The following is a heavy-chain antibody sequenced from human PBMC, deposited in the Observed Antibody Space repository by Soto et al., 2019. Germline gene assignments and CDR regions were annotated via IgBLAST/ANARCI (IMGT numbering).Heavy chain of an antibody. CDR3: ARPSCGGDCYSPVY. CDR1: GFIFSNYN. D-gene: IGHD2-21*02. Sequence: PGGSLRLSCAASGFIFSNYNMHWVRQAPGKGLEWVSYISSSSNTIYYSDSVKGRFTISRDNAKNSLYLQMNSLRAEDTAVYYCARPSCGGDCYSPVYWGQGT. V-gene: IGHV3-48*01. J-gene: IGHJ4*02. CDR2: ISSSSNTI.